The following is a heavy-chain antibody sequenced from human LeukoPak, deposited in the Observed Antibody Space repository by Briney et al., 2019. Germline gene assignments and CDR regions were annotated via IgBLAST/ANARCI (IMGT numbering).Heavy chain of an antibody. Sequence: PGGSLRLSCAASGLSFSSYGMHWVRQAPGKGLEWVAVISYDGSDRYYADSVKGRFTISRDNSKNTLCLQMNSLRAEDTAVYYCAKSLYNFWSGYTRTPEGYWGQGTLVTVSS. CDR2: ISYDGSDR. D-gene: IGHD3-3*01. V-gene: IGHV3-30*18. CDR3: AKSLYNFWSGYTRTPEGY. CDR1: GLSFSSYG. J-gene: IGHJ4*02.